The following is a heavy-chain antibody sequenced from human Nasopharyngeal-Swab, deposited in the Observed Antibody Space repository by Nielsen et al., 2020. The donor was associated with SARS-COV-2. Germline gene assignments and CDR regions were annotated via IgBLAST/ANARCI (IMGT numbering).Heavy chain of an antibody. D-gene: IGHD5-18*01. CDR1: GFTFSSYS. V-gene: IGHV3-23*01. J-gene: IGHJ4*02. Sequence: GESLKISCAASGFTFSSYSMSWVRQAPGKGLEWVSAISGSGGSTYYADSVKGRFTISRDNAKNSLYLQMNSLRDEDTAMYYCASNSGYSYGSPLDNWGQGTLVTVSS. CDR3: ASNSGYSYGSPLDN. CDR2: ISGSGGST.